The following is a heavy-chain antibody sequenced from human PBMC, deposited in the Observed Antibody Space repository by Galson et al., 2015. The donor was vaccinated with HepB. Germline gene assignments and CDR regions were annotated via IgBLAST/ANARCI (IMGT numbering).Heavy chain of an antibody. CDR3: ARDMVGATVEAFDI. Sequence: SLRLSCAASGFTFSSYGMHWVRQAPGKGLEWVAVIWYDGSNKYYADSVKGRFTISRDNSKNTLYLQMNSLRAEDTAVYYCARDMVGATVEAFDIWGQGTMVTVSS. CDR1: GFTFSSYG. J-gene: IGHJ3*02. V-gene: IGHV3-33*01. CDR2: IWYDGSNK. D-gene: IGHD1-26*01.